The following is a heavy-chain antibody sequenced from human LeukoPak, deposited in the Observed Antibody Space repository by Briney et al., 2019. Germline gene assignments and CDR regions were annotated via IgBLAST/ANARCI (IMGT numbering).Heavy chain of an antibody. CDR1: GFTFSSYG. CDR3: AKDYSKTSYYGSGTYYRPNWFDP. Sequence: GGTLRLSCAASGFTFSSYGMHWVRQAPGKGLEWVAFIRYDGSNKYYADSVKGRFTISRDNSKNTLYLQMNSLRAEDTAVYYCAKDYSKTSYYGSGTYYRPNWFDPWGQGTLVTVSS. D-gene: IGHD3-10*01. V-gene: IGHV3-30*02. CDR2: IRYDGSNK. J-gene: IGHJ5*02.